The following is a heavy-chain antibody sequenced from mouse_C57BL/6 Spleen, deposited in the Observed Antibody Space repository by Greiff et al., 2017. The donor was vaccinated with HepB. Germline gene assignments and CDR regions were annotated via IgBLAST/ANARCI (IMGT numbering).Heavy chain of an antibody. J-gene: IGHJ1*03. V-gene: IGHV5-4*01. D-gene: IGHD1-1*01. CDR1: GFTFSSYA. CDR2: ISDGGSYT. CDR3: ARESHYYYGSSYWYFDV. Sequence: EVQGVESGGGLVKPGGSLKLSCAASGFTFSSYAMSWVRQTPEKRLEWVATISDGGSYTYYPDNVKGRFTISRDNAKNNLYLQMSHLKSEDTAMYYCARESHYYYGSSYWYFDVWGTGTTVTVSS.